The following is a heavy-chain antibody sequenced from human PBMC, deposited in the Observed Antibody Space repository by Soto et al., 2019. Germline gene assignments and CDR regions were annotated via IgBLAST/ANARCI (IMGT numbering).Heavy chain of an antibody. CDR3: ARSRRGAYSSGWYSPSGYYNYGIDV. CDR2: IDPSDSYT. CDR1: GSSFTSYW. J-gene: IGHJ6*02. Sequence: GESLKISCKGSGSSFTSYWISWVRQMPGKGLEWMGRIDPSDSYTNYSPSSQGHVTISADKSISTAYLQWSSLKASDTAMYYCARSRRGAYSSGWYSPSGYYNYGIDVWGQGTKVSVSS. V-gene: IGHV5-10-1*01. D-gene: IGHD6-19*01.